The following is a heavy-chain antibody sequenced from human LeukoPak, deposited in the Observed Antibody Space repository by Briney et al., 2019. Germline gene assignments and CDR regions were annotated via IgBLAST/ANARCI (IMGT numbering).Heavy chain of an antibody. V-gene: IGHV5-10-1*01. Sequence: GESLKISCKGSGYSFTSYWISWVRQMPGKGLEWMGTIDPSDSYTNYSPSFQGHVTISADKSISTAYLQWSSLKASDTAMYYCAYDILTGYPNPGFDYWGQGTLVTVSS. J-gene: IGHJ4*02. D-gene: IGHD3-9*01. CDR1: GYSFTSYW. CDR2: IDPSDSYT. CDR3: AYDILTGYPNPGFDY.